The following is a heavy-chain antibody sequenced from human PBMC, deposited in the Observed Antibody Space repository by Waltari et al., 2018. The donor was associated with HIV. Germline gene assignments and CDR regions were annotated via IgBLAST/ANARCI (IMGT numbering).Heavy chain of an antibody. J-gene: IGHJ6*02. CDR1: GYTFTGYY. CDR2: INPNRGGT. D-gene: IGHD6-13*01. V-gene: IGHV1-2*02. CDR3: ARGQAGIAAHYYYYGMDV. Sequence: QVQLVQSGAEVKKPGASVKVSCKASGYTFTGYYMHWVRQAPGQGLEWMGWINPNRGGTNNAQKFQGRVTMTRETSISTAYMELGRLRSDDTAVYYCARGQAGIAAHYYYYGMDVWGQGTTVTVSS.